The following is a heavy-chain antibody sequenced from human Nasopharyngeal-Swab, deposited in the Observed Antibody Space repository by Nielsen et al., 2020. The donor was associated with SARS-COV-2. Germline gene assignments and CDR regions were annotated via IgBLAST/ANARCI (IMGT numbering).Heavy chain of an antibody. CDR3: ARDSDNWAIDY. V-gene: IGHV1-18*04. Sequence: ASVKVSCKADADTSISYCISWWRQDPGQGRVGMEWISAYNGNTNYAQKLQGRVTMTTDTTTSKVYMELSSLRAEDAAVYYCARDSDNWAIDYWGQGTLVTVSP. D-gene: IGHD1-1*01. J-gene: IGHJ4*02. CDR1: ADTSISYC. CDR2: ISAYNGNT.